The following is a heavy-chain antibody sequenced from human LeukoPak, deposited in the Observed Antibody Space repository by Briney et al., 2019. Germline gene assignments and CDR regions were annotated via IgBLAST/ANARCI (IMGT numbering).Heavy chain of an antibody. J-gene: IGHJ5*02. V-gene: IGHV4-4*07. CDR3: ARVHNSGAGYCSGTSCYRLGGWFDT. D-gene: IGHD2-2*02. CDR1: GHSISYYY. Sequence: SETLSLTCSVSGHSISYYYWTWLRQPARKGLEWIGRIYSNGGTNYNPSLNSRVTMSIDTAKNQFSLNLSSVTAADTAIYYCARVHNSGAGYCSGTSCYRLGGWFDTWGQGTLVTVSS. CDR2: IYSNGGT.